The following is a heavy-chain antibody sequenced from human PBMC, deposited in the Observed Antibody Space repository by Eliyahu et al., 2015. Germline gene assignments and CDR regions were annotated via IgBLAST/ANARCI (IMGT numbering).Heavy chain of an antibody. Sequence: RTGYYWGWIRQPPGKGLXWIGSIYHSGSTYYNPSLKSRVTISVDTSKNQFSLKLSSVTAADTAVYYCARVAMANFDYWGQGTLVTVSS. J-gene: IGHJ4*02. V-gene: IGHV4-38-2*01. CDR1: RTGYY. D-gene: IGHD5-18*01. CDR3: ARVAMANFDY. CDR2: IYHSGST.